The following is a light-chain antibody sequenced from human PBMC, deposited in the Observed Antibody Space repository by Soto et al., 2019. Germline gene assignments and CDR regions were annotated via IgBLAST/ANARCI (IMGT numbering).Light chain of an antibody. CDR2: GAS. Sequence: EIVMTQSPATLSVSPGERVTLSCRASQSVSSSLAWYQQKPGQAPRLLIYGASTRATGIPARFSGSGSGTEFTLTISSLPSEDFAVYYCQQYNNWPPFTFGPGTTVDIK. J-gene: IGKJ3*01. CDR1: QSVSSS. V-gene: IGKV3-15*01. CDR3: QQYNNWPPFT.